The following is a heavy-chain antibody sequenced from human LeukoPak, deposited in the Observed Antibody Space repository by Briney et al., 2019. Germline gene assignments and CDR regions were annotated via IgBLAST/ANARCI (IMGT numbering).Heavy chain of an antibody. CDR1: GFTVSSNY. Sequence: GGSLRLSCAASGFTVSSNYMSWVRQAPGKGLEWVSVIYSGGSTYYADSVKGRFTISRDNSKNTLYLQMNSLRAEDTAVYYCARVHVGPKAFDIWGQGTMVTVSS. CDR2: IYSGGST. J-gene: IGHJ3*02. CDR3: ARVHVGPKAFDI. V-gene: IGHV3-53*01.